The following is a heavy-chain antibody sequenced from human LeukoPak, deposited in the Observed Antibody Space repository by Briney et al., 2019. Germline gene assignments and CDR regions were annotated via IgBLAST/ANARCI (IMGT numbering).Heavy chain of an antibody. V-gene: IGHV4-59*08. Sequence: SETLSLTCTVSGGSISSYYWSWIRHPPGKGLEWIGYINYSGSTNYSPSLKSRVTISVDTSKNQFSLKLSSVTAADTAVYYGARHQPWDTAMGPAMDVWGQGTTVTVSS. CDR3: ARHQPWDTAMGPAMDV. D-gene: IGHD5-18*01. CDR2: INYSGST. J-gene: IGHJ6*02. CDR1: GGSISSYY.